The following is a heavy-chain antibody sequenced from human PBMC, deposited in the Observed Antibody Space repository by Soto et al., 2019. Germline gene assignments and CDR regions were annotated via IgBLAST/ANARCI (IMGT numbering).Heavy chain of an antibody. J-gene: IGHJ4*02. D-gene: IGHD2-15*01. CDR1: GFTFSSYA. V-gene: IGHV3-23*01. Sequence: GGSLRLSCAASGFTFSSYAMSWVRQAPGKGLEWVSAISGSGGSTYYADSVKGRFTISRDNSKNTLYLQMNSLIAEDTAVYCCAKVTVVVAATPPVFDYWGQGTLVTVSS. CDR2: ISGSGGST. CDR3: AKVTVVVAATPPVFDY.